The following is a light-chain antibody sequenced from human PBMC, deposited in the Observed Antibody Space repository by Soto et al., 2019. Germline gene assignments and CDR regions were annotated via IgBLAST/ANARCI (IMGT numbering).Light chain of an antibody. V-gene: IGLV1-47*01. CDR2: RNN. Sequence: QSVLTQPPSASGAPGQGVTISCSGSSSNIGSNYVYWYQQFPGTAPKLLIYRNNQRPSGVPDRFSGSKSGTSASLAISGLRSEDEAEYHCAAWDDSPSVHVPFGGGTKVTVL. CDR1: SSNIGSNY. J-gene: IGLJ2*01. CDR3: AAWDDSPSVHVP.